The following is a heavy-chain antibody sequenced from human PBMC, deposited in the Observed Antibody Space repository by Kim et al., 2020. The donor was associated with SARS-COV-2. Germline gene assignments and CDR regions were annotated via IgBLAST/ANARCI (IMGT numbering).Heavy chain of an antibody. CDR2: IKQDGSEK. V-gene: IGHV3-7*03. CDR1: GFTFSSYW. CDR3: ARVLCPFQPLWAIVVVTGPGAFDI. J-gene: IGHJ3*02. Sequence: GGSLRLSCAASGFTFSSYWMSWVRQAPGKGLEWVANIKQDGSEKYYVDSVKGRFTISRDNAKNSLYLQMNSLRAEDTAVYYCARVLCPFQPLWAIVVVTGPGAFDIWGKGTMVTVSS. D-gene: IGHD2-21*02.